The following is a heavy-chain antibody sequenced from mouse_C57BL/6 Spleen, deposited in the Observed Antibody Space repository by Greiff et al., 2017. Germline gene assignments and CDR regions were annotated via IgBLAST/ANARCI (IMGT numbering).Heavy chain of an antibody. Sequence: QVQLQQSGAELARPGASVKMSCNASGYTFPSYTMHWVKQRPGQGLEWIGYLNPSSGYTKSNQKFKDKATLTADKSSSTAYMQLSSLTSEDSAVYYCARSIMDYWGQGTSVTVSS. CDR3: ARSIMDY. J-gene: IGHJ4*01. V-gene: IGHV1-4*01. CDR1: GYTFPSYT. CDR2: LNPSSGYT.